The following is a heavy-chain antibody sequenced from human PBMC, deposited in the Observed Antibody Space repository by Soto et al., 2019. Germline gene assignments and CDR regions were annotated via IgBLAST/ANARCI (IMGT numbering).Heavy chain of an antibody. Sequence: ASVKVSCKASGGTFSSYAISWVRQAPGQGLEWMGVIIPIFGTENYAQKFQGRVTITADESTSTAYMELSSLRSEDTAVYYCARVSAITFDYWGQGTLVTVSS. CDR1: GGTFSSYA. CDR3: ARVSAITFDY. D-gene: IGHD5-18*01. V-gene: IGHV1-69*13. J-gene: IGHJ4*02. CDR2: IIPIFGTE.